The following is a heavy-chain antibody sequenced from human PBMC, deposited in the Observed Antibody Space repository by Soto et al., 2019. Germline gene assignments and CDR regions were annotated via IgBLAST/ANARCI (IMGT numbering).Heavy chain of an antibody. V-gene: IGHV4-39*02. CDR1: GGSINNSTSF. J-gene: IGHJ5*02. CDR2: INYRWPA. Sequence: QLQLEESGPGLVKHSETLSITCSVSGGSINNSTSFWGWLRQSPGKGLEWLATINYRWPAEYNPSLKSRVTISVDRSRNVLSLQMNYVTAPDTAVYYCANYFMSGPWFDTWGQGTLVTVSS. D-gene: IGHD2-8*02. CDR3: ANYFMSGPWFDT.